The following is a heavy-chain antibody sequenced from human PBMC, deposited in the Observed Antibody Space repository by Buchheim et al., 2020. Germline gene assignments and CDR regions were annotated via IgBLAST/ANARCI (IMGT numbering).Heavy chain of an antibody. V-gene: IGHV1-8*01. CDR1: GYTFSNYH. Sequence: QVQLVQSGAEVKKPGASVKVSCKASGYTFSNYHINWVRQATGQGPEWMGWVHPHNGHTGYAQKFQGRVTMTRNTSISTAYMELSRLRSDDTAVYYCARDGLSSDYDPSGGMDVWGQGTT. CDR2: VHPHNGHT. J-gene: IGHJ6*02. CDR3: ARDGLSSDYDPSGGMDV. D-gene: IGHD4-17*01.